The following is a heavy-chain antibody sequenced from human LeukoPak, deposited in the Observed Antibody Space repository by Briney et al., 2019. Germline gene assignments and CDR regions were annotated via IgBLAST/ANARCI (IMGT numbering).Heavy chain of an antibody. V-gene: IGHV3-11*05. J-gene: IGHJ5*02. CDR1: GLTFSDYY. CDR2: ISTSVTYT. D-gene: IGHD1-26*01. CDR3: AREGRSGSYLGRFDP. Sequence: PGGSLRLSCAASGLTFSDYYMSWMRQAPGRGLEWVSCISTSVTYTEYADSVKGRFTISRDNAKNSLYLLMNSLRAEDTAVYYCAREGRSGSYLGRFDPWGQGTLVTVSS.